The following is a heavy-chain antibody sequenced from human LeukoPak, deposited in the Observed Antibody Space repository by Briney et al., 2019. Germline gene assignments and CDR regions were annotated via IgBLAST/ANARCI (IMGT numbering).Heavy chain of an antibody. D-gene: IGHD5-12*01. Sequence: GASVKVSCKASGYTFTSYDINWVRQATGQGLEWMGWMNPNSGNTGYAQKFQGRVTMTRNTSISTAYMELSSLRSEDTAVYYCARVRGYDWDFDYWGQGTLVTVSS. CDR2: MNPNSGNT. CDR1: GYTFTSYD. J-gene: IGHJ4*02. V-gene: IGHV1-8*01. CDR3: ARVRGYDWDFDY.